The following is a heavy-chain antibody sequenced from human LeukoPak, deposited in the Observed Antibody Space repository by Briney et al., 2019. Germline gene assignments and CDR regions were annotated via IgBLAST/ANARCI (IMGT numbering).Heavy chain of an antibody. D-gene: IGHD3-10*01. CDR1: GYTLNELS. J-gene: IGHJ4*02. Sequence: ASVKVSCKVSGYTLNELSMHWVRQAPGKGLEWTGGFDPEDGETIYAQKFQGRVTMTEDASTDTAYMELSSLRSEDTAVYYCATDVVGSGSYYNVPNFDYWGQGTLVTVSS. CDR2: FDPEDGET. V-gene: IGHV1-24*01. CDR3: ATDVVGSGSYYNVPNFDY.